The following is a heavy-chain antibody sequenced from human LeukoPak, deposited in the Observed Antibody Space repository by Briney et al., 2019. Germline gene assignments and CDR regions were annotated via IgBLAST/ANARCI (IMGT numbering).Heavy chain of an antibody. Sequence: PGGSLRLSCAASGFTVSSNYMSWVRQAPGKGLEWVSIIYSGGSTYYTDSVRGRFIISRDISKNTLYLQMNSLRAEDTAVYYCARPIMYSSGWYFDYWGQGTLVTASS. CDR1: GFTVSSNY. V-gene: IGHV3-66*04. CDR2: IYSGGST. D-gene: IGHD6-19*01. CDR3: ARPIMYSSGWYFDY. J-gene: IGHJ4*02.